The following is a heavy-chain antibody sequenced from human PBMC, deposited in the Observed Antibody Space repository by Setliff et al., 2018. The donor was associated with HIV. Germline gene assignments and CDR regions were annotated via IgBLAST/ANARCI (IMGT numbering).Heavy chain of an antibody. CDR1: GGTFSSFA. J-gene: IGHJ3*02. D-gene: IGHD1-26*01. CDR3: ARDHHSGSDWSRLGAFDI. CDR2: IIPVFGTT. Sequence: SVKVSCKASGGTFSSFAINWVRQAPGQGLEWVGGIIPVFGTTSYGHHFQGRVAITADASTSTAYLDQYSLRSEDTAVYYCARDHHSGSDWSRLGAFDIWGQGTMVTVSS. V-gene: IGHV1-69*13.